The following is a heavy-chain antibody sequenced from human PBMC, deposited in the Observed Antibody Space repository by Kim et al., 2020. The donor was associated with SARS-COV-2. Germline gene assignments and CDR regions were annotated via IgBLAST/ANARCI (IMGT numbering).Heavy chain of an antibody. CDR1: GGSISSSSYY. CDR2: IYYSGIT. Sequence: SETLSLTCTVSGGSISSSSYYWGWIRQPPGKGLEWIGSIYYSGITYYNPSLKSRGTISVDTSKNQFSLKLSSVTAADTAVYYCARGRLGWYFDLWGRGTL. J-gene: IGHJ2*01. D-gene: IGHD6-19*01. V-gene: IGHV4-39*07. CDR3: ARGRLGWYFDL.